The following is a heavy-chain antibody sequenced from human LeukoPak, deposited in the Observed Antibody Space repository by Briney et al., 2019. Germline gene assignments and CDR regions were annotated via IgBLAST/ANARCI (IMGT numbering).Heavy chain of an antibody. V-gene: IGHV5-51*01. CDR1: GYTFTSYW. CDR3: ARRRDGYNYPDAFDI. Sequence: KVSCKASGYTFTSYWIGWVRQMPGKGLEWMGIIYPGDSDTRYSPSFQGQVTISTDKSISTAYLQWSSLKASDTAIYYCARRRDGYNYPDAFDIWGQGTMVTVSS. D-gene: IGHD5-24*01. CDR2: IYPGDSDT. J-gene: IGHJ3*02.